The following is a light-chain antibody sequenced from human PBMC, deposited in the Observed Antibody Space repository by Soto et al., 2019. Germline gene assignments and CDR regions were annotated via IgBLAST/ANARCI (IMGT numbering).Light chain of an antibody. Sequence: EIVLTQSPGTLSLSPGEGASLSCRAIQAISGNYLAWYQHKPGQAPRLLMYGASSRATGIPDRFSGSGSGTDFTLTISRLEPEDFAVYYCQQYGSSPSITFGQGTRLEIK. V-gene: IGKV3-20*01. CDR1: QAISGNY. CDR3: QQYGSSPSIT. CDR2: GAS. J-gene: IGKJ5*01.